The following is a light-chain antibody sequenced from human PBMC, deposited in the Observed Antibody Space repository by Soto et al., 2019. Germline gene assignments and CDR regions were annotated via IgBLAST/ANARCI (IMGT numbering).Light chain of an antibody. CDR2: DAS. CDR1: QDISNY. J-gene: IGKJ4*01. CDR3: QQYDNLPPLT. Sequence: DIQMTQSRSSLSASVGDRVTITCQASQDISNYLNWYQQKPGKAPKLLIYDASNLETGVPSRFSGSGSGTDFTSTISSLQTDDIATYYCQQYDNLPPLTCGGGTKVEIK. V-gene: IGKV1-33*01.